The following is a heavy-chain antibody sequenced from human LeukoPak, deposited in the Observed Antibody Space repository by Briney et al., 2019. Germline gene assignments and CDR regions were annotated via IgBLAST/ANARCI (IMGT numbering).Heavy chain of an antibody. CDR3: AATVVGATMDAFDI. Sequence: SVKVSCKASGGTFSSYAISWVRQAPGQGLEWMGGIIPIFGTANYAQKFQGRVTMTEDTSTDTAYMELSSLRSEDTAVYYCAATVVGATMDAFDIWGQGTMVTVSS. J-gene: IGHJ3*02. CDR2: IIPIFGTA. V-gene: IGHV1-69*06. D-gene: IGHD1-26*01. CDR1: GGTFSSYA.